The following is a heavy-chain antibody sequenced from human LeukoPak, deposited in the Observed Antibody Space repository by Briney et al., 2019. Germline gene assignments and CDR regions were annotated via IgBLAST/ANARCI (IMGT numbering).Heavy chain of an antibody. D-gene: IGHD6-19*01. CDR3: AKDLYGGGWYNYFDP. V-gene: IGHV3-30*18. CDR2: ISYDGKSQ. Sequence: GGSLRLSCAASGFSCSNYGMRWVRQAPGKGLEWVAMISYDGKSQHYGDSVKGRFTISRDNSKNTVYLQMNSLRPEDSAMYYCAKDLYGGGWYNYFDPWGQGTQVTVSS. J-gene: IGHJ5*02. CDR1: GFSCSNYG.